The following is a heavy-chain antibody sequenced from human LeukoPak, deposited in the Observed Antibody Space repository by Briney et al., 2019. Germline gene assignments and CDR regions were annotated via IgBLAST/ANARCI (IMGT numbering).Heavy chain of an antibody. J-gene: IGHJ4*02. CDR1: GFTFSSYA. Sequence: QPGGSLRLSCAASGFTFSSYAMSWVRQAPGKGLEWVSAISGSGGSTYYADSVKGRFTISRDNSKNTLYLQMNSLRAEDTAVYYCAKVPYYYDSSGYYLPFDYWGQGTPVTVSS. CDR3: AKVPYYYDSSGYYLPFDY. V-gene: IGHV3-23*01. D-gene: IGHD3-22*01. CDR2: ISGSGGST.